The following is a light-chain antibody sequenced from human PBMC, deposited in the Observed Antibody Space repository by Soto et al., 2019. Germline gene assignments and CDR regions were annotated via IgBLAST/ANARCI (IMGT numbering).Light chain of an antibody. CDR2: DGS. CDR3: QQYNSYLWA. J-gene: IGKJ1*01. CDR1: QNITGW. V-gene: IGKV1-5*01. Sequence: DVQMTQSPSTLSASVGDRVTITCRASQNITGWLAWYQQKAGKAPNLLIYDGSTLGGGVPSRFSGSGSGTEFTLTISSLQPDDFATYYCQQYNSYLWAFGQGTKVDIK.